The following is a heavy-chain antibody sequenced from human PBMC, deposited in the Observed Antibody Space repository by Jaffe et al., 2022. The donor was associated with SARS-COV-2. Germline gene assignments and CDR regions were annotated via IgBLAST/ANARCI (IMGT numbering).Heavy chain of an antibody. CDR1: GFTFSSYA. D-gene: IGHD3-3*01. CDR3: ARALYDFWGLRATYGMDV. CDR2: ISYDGSNK. Sequence: QVQLVESGGGVVQPGRSLRLSCAASGFTFSSYAMHWVRQAPGKGLEWVAVISYDGSNKYYADSVKGRFTISRDNSKNTLYLQMNSLRAEDTAVYYCARALYDFWGLRATYGMDVWGQGTTVTVSS. J-gene: IGHJ6*02. V-gene: IGHV3-30-3*01.